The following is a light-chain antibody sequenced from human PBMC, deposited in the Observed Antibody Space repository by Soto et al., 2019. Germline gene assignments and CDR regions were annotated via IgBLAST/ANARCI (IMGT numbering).Light chain of an antibody. CDR1: QSIGKH. CDR2: GAS. CDR3: QQSYSSPTT. V-gene: IGKV1-39*01. J-gene: IGKJ5*01. Sequence: DIQMTQSPSFLSASVGDRVTITCRASQSIGKHLNWYQQKPGKAPKFLIYGASTLQSGVPLRFTGSGSGTDFTLTVNSLQPEDFATYYCQQSYSSPTTFGQGTRLEIK.